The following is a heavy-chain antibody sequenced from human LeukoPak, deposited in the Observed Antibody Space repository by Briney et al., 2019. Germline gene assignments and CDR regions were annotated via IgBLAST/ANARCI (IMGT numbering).Heavy chain of an antibody. D-gene: IGHD6-19*01. CDR2: IKQDGSEK. CDR3: ARASGSGWYRGGYYYYGMDV. J-gene: IGHJ6*02. Sequence: GGSLRLSCAASGFTFSSYAMSWVRQAPGKGLEWVANIKQDGSEKFYVDSVKGRFTNSRDNAKNSLYLQMNSLRAEDTAVYYCARASGSGWYRGGYYYYGMDVWGQGTTVTVSS. CDR1: GFTFSSYA. V-gene: IGHV3-7*01.